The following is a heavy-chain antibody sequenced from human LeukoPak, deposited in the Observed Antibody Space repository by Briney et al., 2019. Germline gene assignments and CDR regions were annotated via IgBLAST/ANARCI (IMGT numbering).Heavy chain of an antibody. Sequence: GASVKVSCKASGYTFTDYYMHWVRQAPGQGLEWMGWINPNSGGTNYAQKFQGRVTTTRDTSISTAYMELSRLRSDDTAVYYCAGASYYYDSSGYPGYYFDYWGQGTLVTVSS. J-gene: IGHJ4*02. CDR1: GYTFTDYY. D-gene: IGHD3-22*01. V-gene: IGHV1-2*02. CDR2: INPNSGGT. CDR3: AGASYYYDSSGYPGYYFDY.